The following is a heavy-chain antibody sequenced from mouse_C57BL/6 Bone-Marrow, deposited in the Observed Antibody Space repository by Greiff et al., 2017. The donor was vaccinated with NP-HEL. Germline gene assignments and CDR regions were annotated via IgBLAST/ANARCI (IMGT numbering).Heavy chain of an antibody. CDR3: ARGHYYGSSYAAFWYFDV. Sequence: EVQLQQSGPVLVKPGASVKMSCKASGYTFPDYYMNWVKQSHGKSLEWIGVINPYNGGTSYNQKFKGKATLTVDKSSSTAYMELNSLTSEDSAVYYCARGHYYGSSYAAFWYFDVWGTGTTVTVSS. CDR1: GYTFPDYY. D-gene: IGHD1-1*01. CDR2: INPYNGGT. V-gene: IGHV1-19*01. J-gene: IGHJ1*03.